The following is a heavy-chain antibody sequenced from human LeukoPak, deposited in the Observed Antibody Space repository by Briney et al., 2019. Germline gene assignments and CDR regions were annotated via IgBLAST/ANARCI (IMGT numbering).Heavy chain of an antibody. CDR1: GFTVSSNY. J-gene: IGHJ4*02. Sequence: GGSLRLSCAASGFTVSSNYMSWVRQAPGKGLEWVSVIYSGGSTYYADSVKGRFTISRDNSKNTLYLQMNSLRTEDTAVYYCAREAYSSGWYAGRYFDYWGQGTLVTVS. CDR2: IYSGGST. D-gene: IGHD6-19*01. CDR3: AREAYSSGWYAGRYFDY. V-gene: IGHV3-53*01.